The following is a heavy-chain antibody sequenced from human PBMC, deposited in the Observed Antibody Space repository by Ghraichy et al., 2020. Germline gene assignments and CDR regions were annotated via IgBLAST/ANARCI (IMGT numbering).Heavy chain of an antibody. Sequence: ESLNISCTVSGGSISSYYWSWIRQPPGKGLEWIGYIYYSGSTNYNPSLKSRVTISVDTSKNQFSLKLSSVTAADTAVYYCARDRGNGYYKDGFDYWGQGTLVTVSS. J-gene: IGHJ4*02. D-gene: IGHD3-3*01. CDR1: GGSISSYY. V-gene: IGHV4-59*01. CDR2: IYYSGST. CDR3: ARDRGNGYYKDGFDY.